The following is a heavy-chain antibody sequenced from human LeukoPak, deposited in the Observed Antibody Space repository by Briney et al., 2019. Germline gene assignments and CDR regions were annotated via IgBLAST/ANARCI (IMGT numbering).Heavy chain of an antibody. CDR3: ARDLYDSSGYYYDH. Sequence: SETLSLTCTASGGSINSYFWNWIRQPAGKGLEWIGRIYSSGSTDYNPSLKSRVTISVDKSNNQFSLKLSSVTAADTAVYYCARDLYDSSGYYYDHWGQGTLVTVSS. D-gene: IGHD3-22*01. CDR2: IYSSGST. CDR1: GGSINSYF. J-gene: IGHJ4*02. V-gene: IGHV4-4*07.